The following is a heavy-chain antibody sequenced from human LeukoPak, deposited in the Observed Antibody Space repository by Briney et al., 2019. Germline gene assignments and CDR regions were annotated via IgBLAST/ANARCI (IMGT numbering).Heavy chain of an antibody. J-gene: IGHJ5*02. CDR2: ISYDGSNK. V-gene: IGHV3-30*04. Sequence: PGGSLRLSCAASGFTFSSYTMHWVRQAPGKGLEWVALISYDGSNKYYADSVKGRFTISRDTSKNTLYLQMNSLRAEDTAVYYCARNLIPEQLVLNLWGQGTLVTVSS. D-gene: IGHD6-13*01. CDR1: GFTFSSYT. CDR3: ARNLIPEQLVLNL.